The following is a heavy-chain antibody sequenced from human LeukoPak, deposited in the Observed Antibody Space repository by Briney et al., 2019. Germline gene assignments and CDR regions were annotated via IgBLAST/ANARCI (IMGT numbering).Heavy chain of an antibody. CDR1: GCTLTELS. CDR2: FDPEDGET. J-gene: IGHJ5*02. V-gene: IGHV1-24*01. CDR3: ATLGHYYGSGSYYNKNWFDP. Sequence: ASVKVSCKVSGCTLTELSMHWVRQAPGKGLEWMGGFDPEDGETIYAQKFQGRVTMTEDTSTDTAYMELSSLRSEDTAVYYCATLGHYYGSGSYYNKNWFDPWGQGTLVTVSS. D-gene: IGHD3-10*01.